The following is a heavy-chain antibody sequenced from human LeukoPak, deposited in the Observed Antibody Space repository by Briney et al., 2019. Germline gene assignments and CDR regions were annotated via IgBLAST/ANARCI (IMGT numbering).Heavy chain of an antibody. CDR1: GFTFSSYW. Sequence: PGGSLRLSCAASGFTFSSYWMSWVRQAPGKGLEWVANIKQDGSEKYYVDSVKGRFTISRDNAKNSLYLQMNSLRAEDTAVYHCASVLRYDFWSGYYIDYWGQGTLVTVSS. CDR3: ASVLRYDFWSGYYIDY. D-gene: IGHD3-3*01. V-gene: IGHV3-7*01. J-gene: IGHJ4*02. CDR2: IKQDGSEK.